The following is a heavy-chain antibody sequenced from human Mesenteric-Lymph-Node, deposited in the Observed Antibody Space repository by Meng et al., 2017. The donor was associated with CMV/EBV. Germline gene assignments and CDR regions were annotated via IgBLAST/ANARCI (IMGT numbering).Heavy chain of an antibody. CDR2: ISAYNGNT. D-gene: IGHD2-2*01. Sequence: FTSYSISWVRQAAGQGLEWMGWISAYNGNTNYAQKLQGRVTMTTDTSTSTAYMELRSLRSDDTAVYYCAREGVVVVPAAIPSNWFDPWGQGTLVTVSS. J-gene: IGHJ5*02. V-gene: IGHV1-18*01. CDR1: FTSYS. CDR3: AREGVVVVPAAIPSNWFDP.